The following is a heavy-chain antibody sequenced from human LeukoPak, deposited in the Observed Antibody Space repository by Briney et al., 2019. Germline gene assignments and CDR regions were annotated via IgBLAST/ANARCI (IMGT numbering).Heavy chain of an antibody. D-gene: IGHD2-8*01. J-gene: IGHJ4*02. Sequence: KTGGSLRLSCAASGFTFTNAWMNWVRQAPGKGLEWVGRIKSKTDGGATDFAAPVKGRFTSSRDDSKTTLYLQLNSLKPGDTALYHCNTGNAIPDTDYWGEGSLVTVSS. V-gene: IGHV3-15*01. CDR1: GFTFTNAW. CDR3: NTGNAIPDTDY. CDR2: IKSKTDGGAT.